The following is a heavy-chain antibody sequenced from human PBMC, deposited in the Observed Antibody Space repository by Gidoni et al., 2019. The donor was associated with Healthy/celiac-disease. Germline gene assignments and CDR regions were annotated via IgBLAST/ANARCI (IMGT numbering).Heavy chain of an antibody. CDR2: ISGSGGST. J-gene: IGHJ4*02. D-gene: IGHD5-18*01. V-gene: IGHV3-23*01. CDR3: AKVRGYSYGFDY. Sequence: EVQLLESGGGLVQPGGSLRLSCAASGFTFSSYAMSWVRQAPGKGLEWVSAISGSGGSTYNADSVKGRFTISRDNSKNTLYLQMNSLRAEDTAVYYCAKVRGYSYGFDYWGQGTLVTVSS. CDR1: GFTFSSYA.